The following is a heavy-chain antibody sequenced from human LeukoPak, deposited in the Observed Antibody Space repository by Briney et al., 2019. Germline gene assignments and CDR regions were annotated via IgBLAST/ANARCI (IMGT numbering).Heavy chain of an antibody. D-gene: IGHD3-22*01. V-gene: IGHV4-59*01. Sequence: SETLSLTCTVSGGSISSYYWSWIRQPPGKGLEWIGYIYYSGSTNYNPSLKSRVTISVGTSKNQFSLKLSSVTAADTAVYYCARAITMIDAFDIWGQGTMVTVSS. CDR3: ARAITMIDAFDI. CDR2: IYYSGST. J-gene: IGHJ3*02. CDR1: GGSISSYY.